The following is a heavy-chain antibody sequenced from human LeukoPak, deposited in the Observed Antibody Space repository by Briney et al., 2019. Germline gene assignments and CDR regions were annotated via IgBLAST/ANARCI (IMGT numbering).Heavy chain of an antibody. CDR1: GFSISSSFY. V-gene: IGHV4-38-2*02. Sequence: PSETQSLTCTVSGFSISSSFYWGWIRQPPGKGLQWIGNIHDSETIYYNPSLQSRVSISADTSKNQFFLKLISVTAADTAVYYCARHYYGSPRDYFDYWGQGTLVTVSP. CDR2: IHDSETI. D-gene: IGHD3-10*01. J-gene: IGHJ4*02. CDR3: ARHYYGSPRDYFDY.